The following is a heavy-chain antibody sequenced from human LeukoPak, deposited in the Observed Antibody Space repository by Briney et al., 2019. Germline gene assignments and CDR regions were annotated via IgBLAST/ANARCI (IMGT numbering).Heavy chain of an antibody. CDR1: GFTFSRSG. D-gene: IGHD4-17*01. J-gene: IGHJ4*02. Sequence: LPGRSLRLSCAASGFTFSRSGMHWVRQAPGKGLEWVALISYDGSNKYYADSVKGRFTISRDNSKNTLYLQMNSLRAEDTAVYYCARWYGDYLDYWGQGTLVTVSS. CDR3: ARWYGDYLDY. CDR2: ISYDGSNK. V-gene: IGHV3-30*03.